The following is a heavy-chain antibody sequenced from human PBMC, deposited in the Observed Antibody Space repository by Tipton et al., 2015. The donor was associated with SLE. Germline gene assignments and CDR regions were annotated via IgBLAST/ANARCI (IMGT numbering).Heavy chain of an antibody. D-gene: IGHD1-14*01. CDR2: IYYSGST. V-gene: IGHV4-59*11. CDR3: ARDLNRSGIDY. J-gene: IGHJ4*02. Sequence: TLSLTCTVSGGSISSHYWSWIRQPPGKGLEWIGYIYYSGSTNYNPSLKSRVIISRDTSKNQFSLKLSSVTAADTAVYYCARDLNRSGIDYRGRGTLVTVSS. CDR1: GGSISSHY.